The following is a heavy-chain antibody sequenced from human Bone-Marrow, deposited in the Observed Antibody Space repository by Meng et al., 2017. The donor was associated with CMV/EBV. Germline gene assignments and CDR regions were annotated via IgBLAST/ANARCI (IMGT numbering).Heavy chain of an antibody. Sequence: GESLKISCAASGFTVSSNYMSWVRQAPGKGLEWVSVIYSGGSTYYADSVKGRFTISRDNSKNTLYLQMNSLRAEDTAVYYCARDGPNCSSTSCYVDYWGQGPLDPVPS. J-gene: IGHJ4*02. V-gene: IGHV3-53*01. CDR1: GFTVSSNY. CDR3: ARDGPNCSSTSCYVDY. CDR2: IYSGGST. D-gene: IGHD2-2*01.